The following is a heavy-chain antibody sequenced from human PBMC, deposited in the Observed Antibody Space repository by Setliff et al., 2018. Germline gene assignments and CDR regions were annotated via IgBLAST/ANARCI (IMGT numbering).Heavy chain of an antibody. D-gene: IGHD1-26*01. V-gene: IGHV3-23*01. CDR1: GFTFNYYA. CDR2: IGGPGDSP. J-gene: IGHJ4*02. Sequence: PGGSLRLSCAASGFTFNYYAMAWVRQAPGKGLEWVSSIGGPGDSPNYAHSVKGRFTISRDNSKNTLYLLMNSLRVEDTAVYYCAKGDQISGSYFLRYFDYWGQGTLVTVSS. CDR3: AKGDQISGSYFLRYFDY.